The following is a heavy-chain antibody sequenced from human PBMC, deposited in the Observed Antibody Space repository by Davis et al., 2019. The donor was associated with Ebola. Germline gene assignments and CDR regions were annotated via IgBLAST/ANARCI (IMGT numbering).Heavy chain of an antibody. D-gene: IGHD6-19*01. J-gene: IGHJ3*02. CDR1: GFTFSSYW. CDR3: ARQLAVAGRIDAFDI. Sequence: GESLKISCAASGFTFSSYWMSWVRQAPGKGLEWVANIKQDGSEKYYVDSVKGRFTISRDNAKNSLYLQMNSLRAEDTAVYYCARQLAVAGRIDAFDIWGQGTMVTVSS. V-gene: IGHV3-7*03. CDR2: IKQDGSEK.